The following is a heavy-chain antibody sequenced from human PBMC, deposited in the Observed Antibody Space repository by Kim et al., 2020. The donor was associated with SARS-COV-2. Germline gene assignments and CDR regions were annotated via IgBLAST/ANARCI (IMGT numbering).Heavy chain of an antibody. V-gene: IGHV3-74*03. J-gene: IGHJ4*02. D-gene: IGHD3-10*01. CDR3: ARDRGKQDDY. Sequence: SRAAYADYVRGRFTVARDNATNTLYLQMDSLRAEDTAVYYCARDRGKQDDYWGQGTLVTVSS. CDR2: SRA.